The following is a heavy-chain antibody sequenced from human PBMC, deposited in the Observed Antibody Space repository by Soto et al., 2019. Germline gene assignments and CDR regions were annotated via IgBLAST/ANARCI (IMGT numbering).Heavy chain of an antibody. CDR2: IWYDGSNK. V-gene: IGHV3-33*01. D-gene: IGHD6-6*01. CDR3: AREQTSIAARPTLDY. CDR1: GVTFSSYG. J-gene: IGHJ4*02. Sequence: SLRLSCSASGVTFSSYGVHWVRQAPGKGLEWVAVIWYDGSNKYYADSVKGRFTISRDNSKNTLYLQMNSLRAEDTAVYYCAREQTSIAARPTLDYWGQGTLVTVSS.